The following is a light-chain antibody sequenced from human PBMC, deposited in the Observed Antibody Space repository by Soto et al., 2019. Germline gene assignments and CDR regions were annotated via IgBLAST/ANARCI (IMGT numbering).Light chain of an antibody. Sequence: ETVLTQSPGTLSLSPGERATLSCRASQSVSSSYLAWYQQKPGQAPRLLIYGASSRATGIPDRFSGSGSGTDFTLTISRLEPEDFAVYYCQQYGRSPLTFGPGTKVDI. J-gene: IGKJ3*01. CDR3: QQYGRSPLT. V-gene: IGKV3-20*01. CDR1: QSVSSSY. CDR2: GAS.